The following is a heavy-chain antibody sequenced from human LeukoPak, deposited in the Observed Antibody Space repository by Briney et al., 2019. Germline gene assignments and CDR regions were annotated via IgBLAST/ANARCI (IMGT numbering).Heavy chain of an antibody. Sequence: SETLSLTCAVYGGSFSGYYWSWIRQPPGKGLEWIGEINHSGSTNYNRSLKSRVTISVDTSKNQFSLKLSSVTAADTAVYYCARADGSWYGYWGQGTLVTVSS. V-gene: IGHV4-34*01. CDR3: ARADGSWYGY. CDR2: INHSGST. CDR1: GGSFSGYY. J-gene: IGHJ4*02. D-gene: IGHD6-13*01.